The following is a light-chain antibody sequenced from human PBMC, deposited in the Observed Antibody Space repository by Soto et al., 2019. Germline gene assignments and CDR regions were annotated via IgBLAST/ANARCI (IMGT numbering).Light chain of an antibody. V-gene: IGKV3-20*01. CDR2: GAS. CDR3: QQYNNWPPWT. Sequence: EIVLTQSPGTLSLSPGERATLSCRASQSVSRNYLAWYQQKPGQAPRLLMYGASNRATGIPDRFRGSGSGTDFSLIISRLEPEDFAVYYCQQYNNWPPWTLGQGTKVDIK. J-gene: IGKJ1*01. CDR1: QSVSRNY.